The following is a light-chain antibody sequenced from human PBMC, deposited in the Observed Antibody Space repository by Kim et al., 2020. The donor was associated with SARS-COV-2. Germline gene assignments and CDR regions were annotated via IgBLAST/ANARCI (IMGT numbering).Light chain of an antibody. CDR2: GKN. J-gene: IGLJ2*01. V-gene: IGLV3-19*01. CDR1: SLRSYY. Sequence: SSELTQDPAVSVALGQTVRITCQGDSLRSYYASWYQQKPGQAPVLVIYGKNNRPSGIPDRFSGSSSGNTASLTITGAQAEDEADYYCNPRDSSGMVVFGG. CDR3: NPRDSSGMVV.